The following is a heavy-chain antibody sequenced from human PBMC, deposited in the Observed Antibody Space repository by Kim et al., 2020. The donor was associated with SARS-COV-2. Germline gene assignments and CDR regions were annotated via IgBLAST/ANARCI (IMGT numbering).Heavy chain of an antibody. CDR3: ARADPVVVTATRYDAFDI. D-gene: IGHD2-21*02. J-gene: IGHJ3*02. V-gene: IGHV3-21*01. CDR1: GFTFSSYS. Sequence: GGSLRLSCAASGFTFSSYSMNWVRQAPGKGLEWVSSISSSSSYIYYADSVKGRFTISRDNAKNSLYLQMNSLRAEDTAVYYCARADPVVVTATRYDAFDIWGQGTMVTVSS. CDR2: ISSSSSYI.